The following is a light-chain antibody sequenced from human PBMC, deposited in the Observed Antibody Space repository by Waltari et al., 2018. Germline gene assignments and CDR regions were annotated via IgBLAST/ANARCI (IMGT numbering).Light chain of an antibody. V-gene: IGLV2-14*01. J-gene: IGLJ2*01. CDR2: DVN. Sequence: QSALTQPASGPASPGPSIPLPCTGTSGDIACSDFVSWYQHHPGRAPKVLIFDVNHRPSGISDRFSGSKSGNTASLTISGLQAEDDADYYCSSPSTNNVVVFGGGTKVTVL. CDR3: SSPSTNNVVV. CDR1: SGDIACSDF.